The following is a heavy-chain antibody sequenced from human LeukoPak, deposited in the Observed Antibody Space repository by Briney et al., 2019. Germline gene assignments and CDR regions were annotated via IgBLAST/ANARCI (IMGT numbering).Heavy chain of an antibody. V-gene: IGHV1-8*03. J-gene: IGHJ4*02. CDR3: ARDNKVGYYYGSGSYNY. D-gene: IGHD3-10*01. CDR2: MNPNSGNT. Sequence: GASVKVSCKASGHTFTSYDINWVRQATGQGLEWMGWMNPNSGNTGYAQKFQGRVTITRNTSISTAYMELSSLRSEDTAVYYCARDNKVGYYYGSGSYNYWGQGTLVTVSS. CDR1: GHTFTSYD.